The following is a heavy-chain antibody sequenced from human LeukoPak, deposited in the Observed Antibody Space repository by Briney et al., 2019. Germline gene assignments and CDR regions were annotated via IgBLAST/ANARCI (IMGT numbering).Heavy chain of an antibody. J-gene: IGHJ4*02. D-gene: IGHD5-18*01. CDR2: INPNSGGT. CDR1: GYTFTGYY. CDR3: ASGYSYGYQFDY. V-gene: IGHV1-2*06. Sequence: ASVKVSCKASGYTFTGYYMRWVRQAPGQGLEWMGRINPNSGGTNYAQKFQGRVTMTRDMSISTAYMELSRLRSDDTAVYYCASGYSYGYQFDYWGQGTLVTVSS.